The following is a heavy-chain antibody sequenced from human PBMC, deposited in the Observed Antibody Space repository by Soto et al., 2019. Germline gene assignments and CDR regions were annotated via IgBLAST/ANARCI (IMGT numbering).Heavy chain of an antibody. V-gene: IGHV1-2*04. D-gene: IGHD6-13*01. CDR1: GYTFTSYG. CDR2: INPNSGGT. J-gene: IGHJ6*02. CDR3: ARERPIAAAGNGGYYYYGMDV. Sequence: ASVKVSCKASGYTFTSYGIHWVRQAPGQRLEWMGWINPNSGGTNYAQKFQGWVTMTRDTSISTAYMELSRLRSDDTAVYYCARERPIAAAGNGGYYYYGMDVWGQGTTVTVSS.